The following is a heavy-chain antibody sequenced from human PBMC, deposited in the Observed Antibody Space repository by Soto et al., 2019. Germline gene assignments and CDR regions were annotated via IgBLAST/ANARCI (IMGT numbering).Heavy chain of an antibody. CDR2: IYYSGST. V-gene: IGHV4-59*01. D-gene: IGHD2-15*01. J-gene: IGHJ5*01. Sequence: ETLSLTCTVSGGSISSYYWSWIRQPPGKGLEWIGYIYYSGSTNYNPSLKSRVTISVDTSKNQFSLKLSSVTAADTAVYYCAREKVVAATSGLFDSWGQGSLVTVSS. CDR3: AREKVVAATSGLFDS. CDR1: GGSISSYY.